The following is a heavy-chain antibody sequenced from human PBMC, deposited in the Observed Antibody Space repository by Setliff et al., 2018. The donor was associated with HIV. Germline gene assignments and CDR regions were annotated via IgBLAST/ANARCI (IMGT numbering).Heavy chain of an antibody. J-gene: IGHJ4*02. Sequence: SETLSLTCTVSGGPINITNFYWAWIRQPPGKGLEWLGSIYYSGTTYVHPSLKSRVTILIDTFKSQFSLKLRSVNAADTAVHYCASWGAGSNSGFDYWGRGTLVTVSS. D-gene: IGHD3-16*01. V-gene: IGHV4-39*07. CDR2: IYYSGTT. CDR1: GGPINITNFY. CDR3: ASWGAGSNSGFDY.